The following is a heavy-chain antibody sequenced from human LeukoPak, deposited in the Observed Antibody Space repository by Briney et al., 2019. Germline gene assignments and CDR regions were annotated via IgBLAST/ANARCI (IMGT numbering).Heavy chain of an antibody. V-gene: IGHV3-23*01. J-gene: IGHJ4*02. D-gene: IGHD4-17*01. CDR3: ATNPTYGDYTDY. CDR1: GFIFSNYA. Sequence: GGSLRLSCAASGFIFSNYAMNWVRQATGKGLEWVSSISGGGTTTYYADSVKGRFTISRDNSKNALYLQMDTLRAEDTAVYYCATNPTYGDYTDYWGQGTLVTVAS. CDR2: ISGGGTTT.